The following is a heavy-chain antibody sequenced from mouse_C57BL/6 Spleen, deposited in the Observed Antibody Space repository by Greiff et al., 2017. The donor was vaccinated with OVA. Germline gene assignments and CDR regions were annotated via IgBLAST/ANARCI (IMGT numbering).Heavy chain of an antibody. CDR2: IYPGSGNT. J-gene: IGHJ4*01. D-gene: IGHD1-1*01. CDR3: ANSRYGSTPYAMDY. CDR1: GYTFTDYY. Sequence: VQLQQSGAELVRPGASVKLSCKASGYTFTDYYINWVKQRPGPGLEWIARIYPGSGNTYYNEKFKGKATLTAEKSSSTAYMQLSSLTSEDSAVYFCANSRYGSTPYAMDYWGQGTSVTVSS. V-gene: IGHV1-76*01.